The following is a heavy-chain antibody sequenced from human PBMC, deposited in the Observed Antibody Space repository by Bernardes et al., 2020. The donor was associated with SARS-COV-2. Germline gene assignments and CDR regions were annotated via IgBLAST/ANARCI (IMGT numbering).Heavy chain of an antibody. CDR1: GGSISSSSYY. J-gene: IGHJ6*02. CDR2: IYYSGST. Sequence: SEPLSLTCTVSGGSISSSSYYWGWLRQPPGKGLEWIGSIYYSGSTYYNPSLKSRVTISVDTSKNQFSLKLSSVTAADTAVYYCASLPQPDSSGYRVAWFEKYYYYGMDVWGQGTTVTVSS. D-gene: IGHD3-22*01. V-gene: IGHV4-39*01. CDR3: ASLPQPDSSGYRVAWFEKYYYYGMDV.